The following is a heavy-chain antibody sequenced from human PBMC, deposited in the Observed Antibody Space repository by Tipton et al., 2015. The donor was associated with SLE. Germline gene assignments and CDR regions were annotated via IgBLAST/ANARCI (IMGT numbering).Heavy chain of an antibody. CDR1: GFTVSSNY. D-gene: IGHD3-10*01. J-gene: IGHJ2*01. V-gene: IGHV3-53*01. CDR2: IYSGGST. Sequence: GSLRLSCAASGFTVSSNYMSWVRQAPGKGLEWVSVIYSGGSTYYADSVKGRFTISRDNSKNTLYLQMNSLRAEDTAVYYCARDQARRGPRYFDLWGRGTLVTVSS. CDR3: ARDQARRGPRYFDL.